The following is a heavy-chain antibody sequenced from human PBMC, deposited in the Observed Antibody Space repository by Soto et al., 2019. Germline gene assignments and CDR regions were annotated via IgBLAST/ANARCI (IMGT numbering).Heavy chain of an antibody. Sequence: QVQLVESGGGVVQPGRSLRLSCAASGFTFSTYGMHWVRQAPGKGLEWVAVISYDGNNKYYADSVKGRFTISRDNSKNTLYLQMSSLRAEDTAVYYCAKSVYSWNDGFFDYWGQGTLVTVSS. D-gene: IGHD1-1*01. CDR1: GFTFSTYG. J-gene: IGHJ4*02. V-gene: IGHV3-30*18. CDR3: AKSVYSWNDGFFDY. CDR2: ISYDGNNK.